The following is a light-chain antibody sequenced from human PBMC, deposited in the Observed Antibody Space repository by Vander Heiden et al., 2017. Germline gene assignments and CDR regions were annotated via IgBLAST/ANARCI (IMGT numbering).Light chain of an antibody. CDR1: SSNIGSDY. CDR2: DRD. J-gene: IGLJ2*01. Sequence: QSVLTQPPSVSAAPGQKVTISCPGTSSNIGSDYVSWYQQFPGAAPKLLIYDRDRRPSGFPDRFSGSNSGTSATLGITGLQTGDEAVYYCGTWDASLNIYIFGGGTKLTVL. V-gene: IGLV1-51*01. CDR3: GTWDASLNIYI.